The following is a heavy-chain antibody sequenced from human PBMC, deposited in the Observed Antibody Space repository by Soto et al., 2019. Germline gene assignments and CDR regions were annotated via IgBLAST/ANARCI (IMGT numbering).Heavy chain of an antibody. CDR2: INPNSGGT. V-gene: IGHV1-2*04. J-gene: IGHJ6*02. CDR3: ARDRYCSSTSCYAENYYYCYGMDV. Sequence: ASVKVSCTASVYTFTGYYIHCVRQAPGQGLEWMGWINPNSGGTNYAQKFQGWVTMTRDTSISTAYMELSRLRSDDTAVYYCARDRYCSSTSCYAENYYYCYGMDVWGQGTTVTVSS. D-gene: IGHD2-2*01. CDR1: VYTFTGYY.